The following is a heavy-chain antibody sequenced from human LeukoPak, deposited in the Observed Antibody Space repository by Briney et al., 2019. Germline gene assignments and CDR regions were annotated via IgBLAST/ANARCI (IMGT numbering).Heavy chain of an antibody. CDR3: ARRFETTGWVDS. D-gene: IGHD6-19*01. Sequence: PSETLSLTCTVSGGSISGYYWSWIRQPPGKGLEWIGYIYSSGSTNSNPSLMGRVTISIDSSKNQFSLKLTSVAATDTAVYFCARRFETTGWVDSWGQGTLVTVSS. CDR2: IYSSGST. V-gene: IGHV4-59*08. J-gene: IGHJ4*02. CDR1: GGSISGYY.